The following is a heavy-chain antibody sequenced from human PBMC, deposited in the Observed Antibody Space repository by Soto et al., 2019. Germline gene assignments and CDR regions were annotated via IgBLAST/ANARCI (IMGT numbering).Heavy chain of an antibody. Sequence: GSLRLSCAASGFTFYSFEMNWVRQAPGKGLEWISYISTGGTSIFYADSVKGRFTISRDNAKNSLYLQMNSLRAEDTAVYYCARLDYYYYGMDVWGQGTTVTVSS. V-gene: IGHV3-48*03. CDR1: GFTFYSFE. J-gene: IGHJ6*02. CDR3: ARLDYYYYGMDV. CDR2: ISTGGTSI.